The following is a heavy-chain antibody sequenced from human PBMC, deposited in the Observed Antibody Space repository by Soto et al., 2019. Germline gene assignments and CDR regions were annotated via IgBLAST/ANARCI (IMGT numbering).Heavy chain of an antibody. J-gene: IGHJ6*02. CDR3: ARTPRGQWELPYYYYGMDV. CDR2: ISYDGSNK. D-gene: IGHD1-26*01. Sequence: QVQLVESGGGVVQPGRSLRLSCAASGFTFSSYAMHWVRQAPGKGLEWVAVISYDGSNKYYADSVKGRFTISRDNSKNTLYLQMNSMRADDTAVYYCARTPRGQWELPYYYYGMDVWGQGTTVNGSS. CDR1: GFTFSSYA. V-gene: IGHV3-30-3*01.